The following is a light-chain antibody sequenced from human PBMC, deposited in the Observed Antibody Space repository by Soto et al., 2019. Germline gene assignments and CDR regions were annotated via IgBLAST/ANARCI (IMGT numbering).Light chain of an antibody. Sequence: DIPMTQSPSTLSASVGDRVTITCRASQSISSWLAWYQQKPGKAPKLLIYDASSLESGVPSRFSGSGSGTEFILTISSLQPDDFATYYCQQYNSYSPYTFGQGTKLEIK. CDR2: DAS. V-gene: IGKV1-5*01. J-gene: IGKJ2*01. CDR1: QSISSW. CDR3: QQYNSYSPYT.